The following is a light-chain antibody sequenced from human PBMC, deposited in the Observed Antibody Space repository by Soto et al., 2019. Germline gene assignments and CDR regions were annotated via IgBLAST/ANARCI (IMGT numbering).Light chain of an antibody. CDR2: DAS. V-gene: IGKV3-15*01. CDR1: QSVSSN. J-gene: IGKJ2*01. CDR3: QQHNDWPLT. Sequence: EMVMTQSPGTLSVSPGERATLSCWASQSVSSNLAWYQQKPGQAPRLLIYDASTRATGIPARFSGSGSGTEFTLIISSLQSEDFAFYYCQQHNDWPLTFGQGTKLEIK.